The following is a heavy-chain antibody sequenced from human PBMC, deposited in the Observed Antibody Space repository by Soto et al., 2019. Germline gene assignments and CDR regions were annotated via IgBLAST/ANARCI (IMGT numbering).Heavy chain of an antibody. D-gene: IGHD3-22*01. CDR1: GASISSSY. J-gene: IGHJ3*02. V-gene: IGHV4-59*01. CDR2: VYYSGST. CDR3: ARGYYDSSGQSNTFDI. Sequence: PSETLSLTCTVSGASISSSYWSWIRRSPGKGLEWIGYVYYSGSTNYNPSLKSRVTISVDTSKNQLSLKLSSVTAADTAVYYCARGYYDSSGQSNTFDIWGQGTMVTVS.